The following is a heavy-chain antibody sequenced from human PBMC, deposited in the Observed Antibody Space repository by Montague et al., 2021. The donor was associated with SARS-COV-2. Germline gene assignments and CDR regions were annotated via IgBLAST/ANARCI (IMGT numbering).Heavy chain of an antibody. CDR2: INSNGGT. Sequence: SETLSLTCTDSGGSISSHFWSFIRQPPGKGLEWIGYINSNGGTNDNPSLRSRLTVSVDTSKNQFSLQLRSMTPADTAVYFCARATSVRGAVSWFDPWGQGILVTVSS. CDR1: GGSISSHF. D-gene: IGHD3-10*01. J-gene: IGHJ5*02. CDR3: ARATSVRGAVSWFDP. V-gene: IGHV4-59*11.